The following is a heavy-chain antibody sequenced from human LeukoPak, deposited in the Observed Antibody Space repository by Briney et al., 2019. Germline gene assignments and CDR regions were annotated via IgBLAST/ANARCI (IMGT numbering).Heavy chain of an antibody. CDR3: ARDRSSRGWFDP. CDR1: GGSISSYY. J-gene: IGHJ5*02. CDR2: IYYSGST. V-gene: IGHV4-59*01. D-gene: IGHD6-13*01. Sequence: PSETLSLTCTVSGGSISSYYWSWIRQPPEKGLEWIGYIYYSGSTNYNPSLKSRVTISVDTSKNQFSLKLSSVTAADTAVYYCARDRSSRGWFDPWGQGTLVTVSS.